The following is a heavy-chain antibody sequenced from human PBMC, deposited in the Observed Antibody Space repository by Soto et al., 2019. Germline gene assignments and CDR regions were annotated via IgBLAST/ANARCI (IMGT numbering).Heavy chain of an antibody. V-gene: IGHV1-3*01. Sequence: GASVKVSCKASGYGFTTYAMHWVRQAPGQRLEWMGWINVGNGNTKYSQKFQGRVTITRDTSASTAYMELRSLRSEDTAVYYCARKLYGDYTLFDYWGQGTLVTVSS. CDR1: GYGFTTYA. CDR3: ARKLYGDYTLFDY. J-gene: IGHJ4*02. D-gene: IGHD4-17*01. CDR2: INVGNGNT.